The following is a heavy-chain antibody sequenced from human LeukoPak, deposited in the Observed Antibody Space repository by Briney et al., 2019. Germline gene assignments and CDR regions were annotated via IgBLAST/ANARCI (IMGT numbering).Heavy chain of an antibody. D-gene: IGHD3-22*01. CDR1: GYSFTAYY. J-gene: IGHJ4*02. V-gene: IGHV1-2*02. CDR2: INPNSGGT. CDR3: AKVLYYYEESEHVLDY. Sequence: ASVKVSCKASGYSFTAYYIHWVRQAPGQGLEYMGWINPNSGGTNSSQRFQDRVTLTRDTSISTAFMELTSLTSDDTAVYYCAKVLYYYEESEHVLDYWGQGTLVTVSS.